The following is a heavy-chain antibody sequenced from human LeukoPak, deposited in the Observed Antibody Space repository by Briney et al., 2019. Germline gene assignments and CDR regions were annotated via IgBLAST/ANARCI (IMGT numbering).Heavy chain of an antibody. D-gene: IGHD3-10*01. CDR2: VYYSGST. Sequence: SETLSLTCTISGGSITTYYWSWIRQSAGKGLEWIGNVYYSGSTTYNPSLKNRVTISVDTSKNQFSLELTSVTAADTAMYYCETDRQEGGSGSYWFDPWGPGTLVTVSS. CDR3: ETDRQEGGSGSYWFDP. J-gene: IGHJ5*02. V-gene: IGHV4-59*01. CDR1: GGSITTYY.